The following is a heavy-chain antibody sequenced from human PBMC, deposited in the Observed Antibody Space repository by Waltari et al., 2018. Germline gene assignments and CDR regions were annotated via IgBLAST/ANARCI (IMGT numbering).Heavy chain of an antibody. J-gene: IGHJ4*02. CDR3: ARDKDTAMVLDY. CDR2: IYSGGST. CDR1: GFTVSSND. Sequence: EVQLVESGGGLIQPGGSLRLSCAASGFTVSSNDMSWVRQAPGKGLEWVSVIYSGGSTYYADSVKGRFTISRDNSKNTLYLQMNSLRAEDTAVYYCARDKDTAMVLDYWGQGTLVTVSS. V-gene: IGHV3-53*01. D-gene: IGHD5-18*01.